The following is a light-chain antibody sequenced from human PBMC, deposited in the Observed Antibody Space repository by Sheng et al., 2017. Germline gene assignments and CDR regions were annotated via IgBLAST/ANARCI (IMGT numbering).Light chain of an antibody. Sequence: ETVMTQSPGTLSLSPGERATLSCRASQSISIFLAWYQQKPGQPPRLLIYKASHRATGIPARFSGSGSGTDFTLTISSLQPEDFATYYCQQSSSSSWTFGQGTKVEIK. V-gene: IGKV3-11*01. J-gene: IGKJ1*01. CDR2: KAS. CDR1: QSISIF. CDR3: QQSSSSSWT.